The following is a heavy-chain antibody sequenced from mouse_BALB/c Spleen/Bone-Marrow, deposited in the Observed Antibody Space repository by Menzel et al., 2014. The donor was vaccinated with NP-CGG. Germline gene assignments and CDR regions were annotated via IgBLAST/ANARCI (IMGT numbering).Heavy chain of an antibody. V-gene: IGHV1-22*01. Sequence: EVKLMESGPELVKPGSSVKMSCKTSGYSFTDYTIHWVKQSHGKSLEWIGNFNPNNGGTNYNQKFKDKATLTVDKSSRTGYMEFRSLTFEDSAVYYCARAGWYDYWGQGTTLTVSS. CDR3: ARAGWYDY. D-gene: IGHD1-1*02. CDR1: GYSFTDYT. CDR2: FNPNNGGT. J-gene: IGHJ2*01.